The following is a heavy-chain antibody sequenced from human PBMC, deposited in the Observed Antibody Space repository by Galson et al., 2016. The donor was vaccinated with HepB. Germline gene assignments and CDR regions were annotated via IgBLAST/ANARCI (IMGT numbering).Heavy chain of an antibody. J-gene: IGHJ4*02. V-gene: IGHV3-30-3*01. Sequence: SLRLSCAASGFTFSNYAMHWVRQVPGKGLEWVAIISYDGSNKYYADSVKGRFTISRDNSKNTLYLQMNILRAEDTAVYYCARDPLRYGDRHFDYWGQGTLVTVSS. CDR1: GFTFSNYA. CDR3: ARDPLRYGDRHFDY. CDR2: ISYDGSNK. D-gene: IGHD4-17*01.